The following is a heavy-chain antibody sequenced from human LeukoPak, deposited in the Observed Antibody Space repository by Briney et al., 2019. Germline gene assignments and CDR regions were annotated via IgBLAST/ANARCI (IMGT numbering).Heavy chain of an antibody. Sequence: GASVKVSCKASGGTFSSYAISWVRQAPGQGLEWMGRIIPIFGIANYAQKFQGRVTITADKSTSTAYMELSSLRSEDTAVYYCARDRDKAAAVTRTAPPPDNGFAPGGKEPLVTV. D-gene: IGHD6-13*01. CDR1: GGTFSSYA. J-gene: IGHJ5*02. CDR2: IIPIFGIA. CDR3: ARDRDKAAAVTRTAPPPDNGFAP. V-gene: IGHV1-69*04.